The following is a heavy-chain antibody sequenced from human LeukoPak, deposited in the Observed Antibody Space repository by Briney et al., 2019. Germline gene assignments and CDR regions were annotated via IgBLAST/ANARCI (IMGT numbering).Heavy chain of an antibody. CDR2: ISYDGSNK. Sequence: GSLRLSCAASGFTFSSYAMHWVRQAPGKGLEWVAVISYDGSNKYYADSVKGRFTISRDNSKNTLYLQMNSLRAEDTAVYYCARKVGQWELLGVDFDYWGQGTLVTVSS. D-gene: IGHD1-26*01. CDR1: GFTFSSYA. J-gene: IGHJ4*02. CDR3: ARKVGQWELLGVDFDY. V-gene: IGHV3-30-3*01.